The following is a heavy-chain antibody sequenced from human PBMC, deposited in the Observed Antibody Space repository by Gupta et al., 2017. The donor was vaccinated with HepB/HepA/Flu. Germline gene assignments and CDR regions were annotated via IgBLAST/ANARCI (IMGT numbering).Heavy chain of an antibody. CDR1: GGSISSYY. V-gene: IGHV4-59*08. D-gene: IGHD3-22*01. CDR3: ARGLYDSSGYYEDY. CDR2: IYYSGST. Sequence: QVQLQESGPGLVKPSETLSLTCTVSGGSISSYYWSWIRQPPGKGLEWIGYIYYSGSTNYNHSLKSRVTISVDTSKNQFSLKLSSVTAADTAVYYCARGLYDSSGYYEDYWGQGTLVTVSS. J-gene: IGHJ4*02.